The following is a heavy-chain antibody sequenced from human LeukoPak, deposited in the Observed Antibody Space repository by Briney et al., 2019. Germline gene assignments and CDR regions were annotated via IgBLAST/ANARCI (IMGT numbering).Heavy chain of an antibody. V-gene: IGHV3-30*18. J-gene: IGHJ2*01. Sequence: GRSLRLSCAAYGFTFSSYGMHWVRQAPGKGLEWVAVISYDGSNKYYADSVKGRFTISRDNSKNTLYLQMNSLRAEDTAVYYCAKDASPTVTTAYWYFDLWGRGTLVTVSS. CDR3: AKDASPTVTTAYWYFDL. D-gene: IGHD4-17*01. CDR2: ISYDGSNK. CDR1: GFTFSSYG.